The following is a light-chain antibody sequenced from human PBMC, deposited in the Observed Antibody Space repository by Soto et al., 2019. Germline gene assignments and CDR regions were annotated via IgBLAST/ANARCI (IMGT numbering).Light chain of an antibody. V-gene: IGLV2-23*01. Sequence: QSALTQPASVSGSPGQSVTITCTETRSDVGSYKLVSWYQQHPGKAPKLMIYDGSERPSGVSNRFSGSKSGNTAYLTISGLQAEDEADYYCCSYAASSTSVVFGGGTKLTVL. J-gene: IGLJ2*01. CDR2: DGS. CDR1: RSDVGSYKL. CDR3: CSYAASSTSVV.